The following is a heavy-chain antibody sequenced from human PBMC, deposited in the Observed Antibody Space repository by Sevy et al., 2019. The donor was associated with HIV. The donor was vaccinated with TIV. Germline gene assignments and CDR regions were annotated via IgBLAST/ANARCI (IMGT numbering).Heavy chain of an antibody. V-gene: IGHV4-59*01. Sequence: SETLSLTCTVSGGSISSYYWSWIRQPPGKGLEWFGYIYYSGSTNYNPSLKSRVTISVDTSKNQFSLKLSSVTAADTAMYYCARVTGYYYYYMDVWGKGTTVTVSS. CDR3: ARVTGYYYYYMDV. J-gene: IGHJ6*03. CDR2: IYYSGST. D-gene: IGHD3-9*01. CDR1: GGSISSYY.